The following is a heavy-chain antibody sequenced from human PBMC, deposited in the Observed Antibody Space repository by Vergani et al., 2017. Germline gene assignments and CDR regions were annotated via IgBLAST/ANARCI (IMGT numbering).Heavy chain of an antibody. CDR2: IYYSGST. J-gene: IGHJ4*02. CDR3: ARAHGYSYGYFDY. D-gene: IGHD5-18*01. CDR1: GGSISSYY. V-gene: IGHV4-59*01. Sequence: QVQLQESGPGLVKPSETLSLTCTVSGGSISSYYWSWIRQPPGKGLEWIGYIYYSGSTNYNPPLKSRVTISVDTSTNQFSLKLSAVTAADTAVYYCARAHGYSYGYFDYWGQGTLVTVSS.